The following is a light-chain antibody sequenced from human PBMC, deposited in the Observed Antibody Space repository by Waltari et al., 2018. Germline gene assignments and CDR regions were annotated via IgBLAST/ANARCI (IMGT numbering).Light chain of an antibody. CDR1: QSVSSY. J-gene: IGKJ5*01. Sequence: EIVLTQSPATLSLSPGERATLSCRASQSVSSYLAWYQRDPGQAPRLLIYDASNRATGIPARFSGSGSGTDFTLTISSLEPEDSAVYYCQQRSNWPITFGQGTRLEIK. CDR2: DAS. CDR3: QQRSNWPIT. V-gene: IGKV3-11*01.